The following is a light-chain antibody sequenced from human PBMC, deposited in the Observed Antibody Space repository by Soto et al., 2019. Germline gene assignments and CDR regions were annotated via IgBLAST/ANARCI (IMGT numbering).Light chain of an antibody. Sequence: QSVLTQPPSVSGAPGQRVTISCTGRSSNIGAGYDVHWYQPLPGTAPNLLIYGNSNRPAGVPDRFSGAKSGTSASLAITGLQAEDEADYYCQSYDSSLRKVFGTGTKLTVL. J-gene: IGLJ1*01. CDR1: SSNIGAGYD. CDR2: GNS. V-gene: IGLV1-40*01. CDR3: QSYDSSLRKV.